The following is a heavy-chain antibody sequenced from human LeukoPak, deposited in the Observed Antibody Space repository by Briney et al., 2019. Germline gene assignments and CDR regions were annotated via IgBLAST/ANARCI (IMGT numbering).Heavy chain of an antibody. CDR1: GFTFSTYA. D-gene: IGHD6-19*01. J-gene: IGHJ4*02. V-gene: IGHV3-23*01. Sequence: PGGSLRLSCAASGFTFSTYAMSWVRQAPGKGLEWVAVISGNGGTTYYADSVEGGFTISRDNSKDTLYLQMNTLRAEDTAVYYCAKRVPYSSVWYYLDYWGQGTLVTVSS. CDR3: AKRVPYSSVWYYLDY. CDR2: ISGNGGTT.